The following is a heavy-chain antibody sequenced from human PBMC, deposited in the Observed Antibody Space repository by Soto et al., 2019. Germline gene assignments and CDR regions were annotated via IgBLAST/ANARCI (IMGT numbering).Heavy chain of an antibody. CDR3: ACDSSGYPLDY. V-gene: IGHV1-69*13. Sequence: SVKVSCKASGGTFSSLAISWVRQAPGQGLEWMGGIIPIFATANYAQKFQGRVTITADGSTTTSYMELSTLRSDDTAVYYCACDSSGYPLDYWGQGTMATVSS. D-gene: IGHD3-22*01. CDR1: GGTFSSLA. J-gene: IGHJ4*02. CDR2: IIPIFATA.